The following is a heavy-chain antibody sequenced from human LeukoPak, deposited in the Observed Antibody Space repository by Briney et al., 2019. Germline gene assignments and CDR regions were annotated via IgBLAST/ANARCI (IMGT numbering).Heavy chain of an antibody. J-gene: IGHJ4*02. CDR3: ARVSVDIVATISFDY. V-gene: IGHV4-34*01. D-gene: IGHD5-12*01. CDR2: INHSGST. Sequence: PSETLSLTCAVYGESFSGYYWSWIRQPPGKGLEWIGEINHSGSTNYNPSLKSRVTISVDTSKNQFSLKLSSVTAADTAVYYCARVSVDIVATISFDYWGQGTLVTVSS. CDR1: GESFSGYY.